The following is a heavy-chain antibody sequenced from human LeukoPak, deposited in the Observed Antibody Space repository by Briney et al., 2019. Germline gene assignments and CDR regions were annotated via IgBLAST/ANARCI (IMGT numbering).Heavy chain of an antibody. CDR2: ISYDGSNK. Sequence: GGSLRLSCAASGFTFSSYAMHWVRQAPGKGLEWVAVISYDGSNKYYADSVKGRFTISRDNSKNTLYLQMNSLRAEDTAVYYCARGGRTTALDYWGQGTLVTVSS. D-gene: IGHD2/OR15-2a*01. CDR1: GFTFSSYA. J-gene: IGHJ4*02. CDR3: ARGGRTTALDY. V-gene: IGHV3-30*04.